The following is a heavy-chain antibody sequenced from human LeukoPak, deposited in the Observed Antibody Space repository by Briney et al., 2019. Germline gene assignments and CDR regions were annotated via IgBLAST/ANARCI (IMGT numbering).Heavy chain of an antibody. CDR1: GYTFTSYD. Sequence: ASVKVSCKASGYTFTSYDINWVRQATGQGLEWMGWMNPNSGNTGYAQKFQGRVTMTRNTSISTAYMELSSLRSEDTAVYYCAKDAKRLTMIVVVARPRFFDFWGQGTLVTVSS. J-gene: IGHJ4*02. D-gene: IGHD3-22*01. CDR2: MNPNSGNT. CDR3: AKDAKRLTMIVVVARPRFFDF. V-gene: IGHV1-8*01.